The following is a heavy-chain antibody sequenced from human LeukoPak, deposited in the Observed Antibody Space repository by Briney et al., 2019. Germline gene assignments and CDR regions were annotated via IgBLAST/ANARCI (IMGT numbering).Heavy chain of an antibody. CDR1: GYTLTELS. CDR3: ARGGGYDAYFDY. Sequence: ASVKVSCKVSGYTLTELSMHWVRQAPGKGLEWMGGFDPEDGETIYAQKFQGRVTITTDESTSTAYMELSSLRSEDTAVYYCARGGGYDAYFDYWGQGTLVTVSS. D-gene: IGHD5-12*01. V-gene: IGHV1-24*01. J-gene: IGHJ4*02. CDR2: FDPEDGET.